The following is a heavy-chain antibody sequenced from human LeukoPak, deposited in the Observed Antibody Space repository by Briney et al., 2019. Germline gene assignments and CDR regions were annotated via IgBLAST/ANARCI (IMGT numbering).Heavy chain of an antibody. D-gene: IGHD3-16*01. CDR1: GFTFSRYW. CDR3: ARGPGGYYYYGMDV. Sequence: PGGSLRLSCAASGFTFSRYWMHWVRQAPGKGLVWVSRINSDGSSTSYADSVKGRFTISRDNAKNTLYLQMNSLRAGDTAVYYCARGPGGYYYYGMDVWGQGTTVTVSS. V-gene: IGHV3-74*01. J-gene: IGHJ6*02. CDR2: INSDGSST.